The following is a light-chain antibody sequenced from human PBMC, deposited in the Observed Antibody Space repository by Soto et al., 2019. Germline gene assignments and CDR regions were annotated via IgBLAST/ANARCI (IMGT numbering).Light chain of an antibody. V-gene: IGKV3-20*01. CDR3: QQYNTYSPT. J-gene: IGKJ1*01. CDR1: QSITSRN. Sequence: LTQSPCSLSSSPGDRVSITCRASQSITSRNLAWYQQKPGQAPRLLIYAASSRATGIPDRFSGSGSGTDFTLTISRLEPEDFAVYYCQQYNTYSPTFGQGTKVDIK. CDR2: AAS.